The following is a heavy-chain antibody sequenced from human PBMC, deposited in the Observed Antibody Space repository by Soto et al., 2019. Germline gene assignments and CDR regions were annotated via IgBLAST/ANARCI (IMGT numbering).Heavy chain of an antibody. Sequence: GGSLRLSCAASGFTFDDYAMHWVRQAPGKGLEWVSGISWNSGSIGYADSVKGRFTISRDNAKNSLYLQMNSLRAEDTALYYCAKVPQPRHSSWDPMGAFDIWGQGTMVTVSS. J-gene: IGHJ3*02. D-gene: IGHD6-13*01. CDR3: AKVPQPRHSSWDPMGAFDI. V-gene: IGHV3-9*01. CDR2: ISWNSGSI. CDR1: GFTFDDYA.